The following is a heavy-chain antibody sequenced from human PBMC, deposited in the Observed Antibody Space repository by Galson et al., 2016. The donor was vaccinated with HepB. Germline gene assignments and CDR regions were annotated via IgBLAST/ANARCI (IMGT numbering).Heavy chain of an antibody. Sequence: SETLSLTCTVSGGFISTGSHYWSWIRRPPGKGLEWIGYISHSGSTNSNPSLKSRVTKSLDTSKNQFSLRLRSVTAADTAIYYCARDGPTINNDAFAIWGQGTTVAVSS. D-gene: IGHD5-12*01. V-gene: IGHV4-61*01. CDR1: GGFISTGSHY. CDR3: ARDGPTINNDAFAI. CDR2: ISHSGST. J-gene: IGHJ3*02.